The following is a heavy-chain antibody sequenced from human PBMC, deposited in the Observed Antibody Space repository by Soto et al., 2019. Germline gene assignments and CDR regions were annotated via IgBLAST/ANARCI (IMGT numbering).Heavy chain of an antibody. V-gene: IGHV4-4*02. CDR3: ARTGPYSSGNN. J-gene: IGHJ4*02. CDR1: GTSVSGANW. D-gene: IGHD3-22*01. Sequence: QVQLQESGPGLVDPLGTLSLTCAVSGTSVSGANWWGWVRQPPGKGLEWIGEIHSSGNTDYNPSLTSRVTISRDMSKNEFSLKLTSVTAADTAVYYCARTGPYSSGNNWGQGTLVTVSS. CDR2: IHSSGNT.